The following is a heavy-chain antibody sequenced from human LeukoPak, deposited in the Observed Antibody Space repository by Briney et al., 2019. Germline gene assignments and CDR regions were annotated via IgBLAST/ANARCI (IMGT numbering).Heavy chain of an antibody. D-gene: IGHD2-15*01. CDR1: GGSFSGYY. J-gene: IGHJ4*02. V-gene: IGHV4-34*01. CDR2: INHSGST. CDR3: ARGVGRALGGGSYFDY. Sequence: SETLSLTCAVYGGSFSGYYWSWIRQPPGKGLEWIGEINHSGSTNYNPSLKSRVTISVDTSKNQFSLKLSSVTAAGTAVYYCARGVGRALGGGSYFDYWGQGTLVTVSS.